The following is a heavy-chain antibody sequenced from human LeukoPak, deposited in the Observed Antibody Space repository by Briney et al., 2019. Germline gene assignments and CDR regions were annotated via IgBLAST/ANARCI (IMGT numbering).Heavy chain of an antibody. CDR1: RFPFNRCW. CDR3: TSWGDTTAEYFQR. J-gene: IGHJ1*01. CDR2: INPDGRDT. V-gene: IGHV3-7*01. D-gene: IGHD7-27*01. Sequence: GGALRLSCVFSRFPFNRCWMNWVRQAPGKGLEWVAHINPDGRDTYYVDSVKGRFTISRDNAQNSMYLQMNSLRVEDTAVYYCTSWGDTTAEYFQRWGQGTLVTVSS.